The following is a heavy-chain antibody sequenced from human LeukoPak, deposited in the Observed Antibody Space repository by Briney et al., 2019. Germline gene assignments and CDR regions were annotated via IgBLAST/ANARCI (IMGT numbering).Heavy chain of an antibody. V-gene: IGHV3-53*01. J-gene: IGHJ5*02. D-gene: IGHD4-17*01. Sequence: GGSLRLSCAASGFTFSNYNMNWVRQAPGKGLEWVSATHSSGGTYYADSVKGRFTISRDTSKNTLYLQINSLSVEDTAVYYCIVFGDSNHWGQGTLVTVSS. CDR3: IVFGDSNH. CDR2: THSSGGT. CDR1: GFTFSNYN.